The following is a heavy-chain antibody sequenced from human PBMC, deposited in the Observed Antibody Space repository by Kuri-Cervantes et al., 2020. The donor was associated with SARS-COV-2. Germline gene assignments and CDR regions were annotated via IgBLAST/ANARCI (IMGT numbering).Heavy chain of an antibody. D-gene: IGHD7-27*01. Sequence: GESLKISCVASGFSSSDFWMNWVRQAPGKGLEWVARIKQDGSEKFYGDSVRGRFTISRDNAKNSLYLQMNSLRAEDTGVYYCAREGGGTTGESPPYAFDIWGQGTMVTVSS. CDR2: IKQDGSEK. V-gene: IGHV3-7*01. CDR1: GFSSSDFW. CDR3: AREGGGTTGESPPYAFDI. J-gene: IGHJ3*02.